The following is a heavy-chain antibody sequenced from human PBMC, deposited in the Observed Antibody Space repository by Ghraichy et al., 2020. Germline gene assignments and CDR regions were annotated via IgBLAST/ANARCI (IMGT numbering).Heavy chain of an antibody. CDR1: GFSVSDNH. D-gene: IGHD5-24*01. J-gene: IGHJ4*01. Sequence: GASLRLSCAASGFSVSDNHMSWVRQTPGKGLEWVSVFYPGGSTYYTDSVRGRFTITTDTSTNTLYLQMTNLRAEDTTVYHCARGGRGVYNYYWGQGTLVTVSS. V-gene: IGHV3-53*01. CDR3: ARGGRGVYNYY. CDR2: FYPGGST.